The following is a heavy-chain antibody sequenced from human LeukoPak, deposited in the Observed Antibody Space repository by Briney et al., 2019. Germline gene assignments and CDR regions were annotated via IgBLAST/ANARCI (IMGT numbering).Heavy chain of an antibody. D-gene: IGHD2-2*01. CDR2: ISIDGAKT. CDR1: GFTFNDFA. Sequence: PGTSPRLSCAASGFTFNDFAMHWVRRAPGKGLEWVAVISIDGAKTYSADSVKGRFTISRDNSKKTLYLKMNTVRAEDTAVYYCAKGEGGSSSWYDFYDYGMDVWGQGTTVTVSS. V-gene: IGHV3-30*18. CDR3: AKGEGGSSSWYDFYDYGMDV. J-gene: IGHJ6*02.